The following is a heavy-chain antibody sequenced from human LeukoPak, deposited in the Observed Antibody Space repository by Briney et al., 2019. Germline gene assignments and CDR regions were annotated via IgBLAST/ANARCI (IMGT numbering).Heavy chain of an antibody. Sequence: SETLSLTCIVSGYSVSSGYYWGWIRQPPGKGLEWIGNIHHSGSTYYNPSLKSRVTISVDTSKNQLSLKLSSVTAADTAVYYCARVAAGIGFFQHWGQGTLVTVSS. V-gene: IGHV4-38-2*02. D-gene: IGHD6-13*01. CDR2: IHHSGST. CDR3: ARVAAGIGFFQH. J-gene: IGHJ1*01. CDR1: GYSVSSGYY.